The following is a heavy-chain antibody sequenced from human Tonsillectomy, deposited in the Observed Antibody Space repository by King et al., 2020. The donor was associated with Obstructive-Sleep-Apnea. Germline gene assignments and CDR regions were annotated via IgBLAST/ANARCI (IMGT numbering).Heavy chain of an antibody. Sequence: VQLVESGGGLVQPGRSLRLSCAASGFTFDDYAMHWVRQVPGKGLEWVSGISWNSDSINYAGSVKGRFTISRDNAKNSLYLQMNSLRAEDTALYYCAKDTTPHVFYYFDYWGLGTLVTVSS. CDR3: AKDTTPHVFYYFDY. J-gene: IGHJ4*02. CDR1: GFTFDDYA. D-gene: IGHD2-15*01. CDR2: ISWNSDSI. V-gene: IGHV3-9*01.